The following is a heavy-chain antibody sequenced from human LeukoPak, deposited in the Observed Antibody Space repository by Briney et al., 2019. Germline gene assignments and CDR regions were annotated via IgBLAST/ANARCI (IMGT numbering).Heavy chain of an antibody. D-gene: IGHD5-12*01. CDR1: GGSFSGYY. V-gene: IGHV4-34*01. CDR2: INHSGST. J-gene: IGHJ5*02. CDR3: ATGGYSGYDTRNWFDP. Sequence: KPSETLSLTCAVYGGSFSGYYWSWIRQPPGKGLEWIGEINHSGSTNYNPSLKSRVTISVDTSKNQFSLKLSSVTAADTAVYYCATGGYSGYDTRNWFDPWGQGTLVTVSS.